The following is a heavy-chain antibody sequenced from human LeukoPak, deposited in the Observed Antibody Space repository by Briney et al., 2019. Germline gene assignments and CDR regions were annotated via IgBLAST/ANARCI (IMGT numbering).Heavy chain of an antibody. J-gene: IGHJ4*02. CDR1: GGSISGGGYY. Sequence: MASETLSLTCTVSGGSISGGGYYWSWIRQHPGKGLEWIGYIYYSGSTYYNPSLKSRVTISVDTSKNQFSLKLSSVTAADTAVYYCARANYDILTGYYTPGYFDYWGQGTLVTVSS. CDR3: ARANYDILTGYYTPGYFDY. D-gene: IGHD3-9*01. CDR2: IYYSGST. V-gene: IGHV4-31*03.